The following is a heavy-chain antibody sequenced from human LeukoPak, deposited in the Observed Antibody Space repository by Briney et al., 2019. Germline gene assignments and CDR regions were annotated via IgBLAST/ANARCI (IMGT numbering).Heavy chain of an antibody. CDR3: AKDVGKWESLHFFDY. J-gene: IGHJ4*02. D-gene: IGHD1-26*01. V-gene: IGHV3-23*01. CDR2: ISGSGAST. CDR1: GFTLSTNA. Sequence: GGSLRLSCLTSGFTLSTNAMSWVRQAPGKGLEWISGISGSGASTYYTDSVKGRFTISRDDSRNTLYLQMNSLRGDDTAVYYCAKDVGKWESLHFFDYWGQGTLVTVSS.